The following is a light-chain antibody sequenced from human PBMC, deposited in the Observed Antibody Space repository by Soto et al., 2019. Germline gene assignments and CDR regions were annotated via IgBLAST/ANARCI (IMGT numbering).Light chain of an antibody. V-gene: IGLV2-14*01. CDR3: SSYAGSSNV. J-gene: IGLJ1*01. CDR1: SSDVGGYNY. CDR2: EVR. Sequence: QSVLTQPASVSGSPGQSITISCTGTSSDVGGYNYVSWYQQYPGKAPKLMIYEVRNRPSGVSNRFSGSKSGNTASLTVSGLQAEDEADYYCSSYAGSSNVFGTGTKLTVL.